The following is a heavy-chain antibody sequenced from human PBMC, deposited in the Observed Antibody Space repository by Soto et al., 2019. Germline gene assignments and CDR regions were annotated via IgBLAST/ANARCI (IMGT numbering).Heavy chain of an antibody. D-gene: IGHD5-18*01. CDR1: GGTFSSYA. V-gene: IGHV1-69*13. CDR3: ASREAWIQLWLFDY. J-gene: IGHJ4*02. CDR2: IIPIFGTA. Sequence: GASVKVSCKASGGTFSSYAISWVRQAPGQGLEWMGGIIPIFGTANYAQKFQGRVTITADESTSTAYMELSSLRSEDTAVYYCASREAWIQLWLFDYWGQGTLVTDSS.